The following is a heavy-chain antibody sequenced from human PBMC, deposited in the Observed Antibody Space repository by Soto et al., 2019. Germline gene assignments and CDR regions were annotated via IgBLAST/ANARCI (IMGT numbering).Heavy chain of an antibody. V-gene: IGHV1-3*01. CDR3: ARDFVVAAAGPPYGMDV. J-gene: IGHJ6*02. Sequence: QVQLVQSGAEVKKPGASVKVSCKASGYTFTSYAMHWVRQAPGQRLEWMGWINAGNGNTKYSQKFQGRVTITRDTAASTAYMELSSLRSEDTAVYYWARDFVVAAAGPPYGMDVWGQGTTVTVSS. D-gene: IGHD6-13*01. CDR1: GYTFTSYA. CDR2: INAGNGNT.